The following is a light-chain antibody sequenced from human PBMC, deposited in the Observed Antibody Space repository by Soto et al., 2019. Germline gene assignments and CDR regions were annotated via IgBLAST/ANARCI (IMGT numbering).Light chain of an antibody. Sequence: DLQMTQSPSSLSASVGDRVTIPCQASHDISNYLSWYQHKPGKAPKLLIYGASDLETGVPSRFSGSGSGTDFTLTISSLQPEDIATYYCQQYDNVPPTFGGGTKVEIK. J-gene: IGKJ4*01. CDR1: HDISNY. CDR3: QQYDNVPPT. V-gene: IGKV1-33*01. CDR2: GAS.